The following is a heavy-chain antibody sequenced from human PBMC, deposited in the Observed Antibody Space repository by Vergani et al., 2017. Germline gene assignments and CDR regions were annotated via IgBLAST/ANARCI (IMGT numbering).Heavy chain of an antibody. Sequence: QVQLVQSGAEVKKPGASVKVSCKASGYTFTGYYMHWVRQAPGQGLEWMGWISAYNGNTNYAQKLQGRVTMTTDTSTSTAYMELRSLRSDDTAVYYCARDREIVVVPAAGLNYYYYGMDVWGQGTTVTVSS. CDR2: ISAYNGNT. CDR3: ARDREIVVVPAAGLNYYYYGMDV. J-gene: IGHJ6*02. CDR1: GYTFTGYY. D-gene: IGHD2-2*01. V-gene: IGHV1-18*04.